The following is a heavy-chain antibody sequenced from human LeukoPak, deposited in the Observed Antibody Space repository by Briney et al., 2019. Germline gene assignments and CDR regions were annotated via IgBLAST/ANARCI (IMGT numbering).Heavy chain of an antibody. J-gene: IGHJ4*02. Sequence: GGSLRLSCAASGFTFDDYAMHWVRQAPGKGLEWVSGISWNSGSIGYADSVKGRFTISRDNSKNTLSLQLTSLRAEDTGIYFCARDGGHPLTSYYRAYWGQGTLVTVSS. D-gene: IGHD4-11*01. CDR2: ISWNSGSI. CDR3: ARDGGHPLTSYYRAY. V-gene: IGHV3-9*01. CDR1: GFTFDDYA.